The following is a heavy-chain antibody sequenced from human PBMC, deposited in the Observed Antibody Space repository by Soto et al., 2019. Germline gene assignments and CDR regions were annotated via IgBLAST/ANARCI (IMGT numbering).Heavy chain of an antibody. D-gene: IGHD4-17*01. CDR1: GGYFSGYY. CDR3: ARGGLTTVPPIT. Sequence: QMQLQPWGAGLLKPSETLSLTCAVYGGYFSGYYYYRIRQHPGKGLEWFEEINRRGSTNYNPALKNRATIPVDTSKNQFSLTLSSVTAAATAIYYCARGGLTTVPPITWGQGTLVTVSS. CDR2: INRRGST. V-gene: IGHV4-34*01. J-gene: IGHJ4*02.